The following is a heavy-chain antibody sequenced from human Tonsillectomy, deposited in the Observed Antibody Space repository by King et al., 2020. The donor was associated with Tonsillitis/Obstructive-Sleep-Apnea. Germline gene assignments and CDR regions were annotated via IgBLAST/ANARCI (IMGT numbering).Heavy chain of an antibody. J-gene: IGHJ3*02. CDR3: AHGDYDIWRGHYRAFDI. D-gene: IGHD3-3*01. V-gene: IGHV2-5*02. CDR2: IDWDDDK. CDR1: GFSLSTSGVG. Sequence: VTLKESGPTLVKPTQTLTLTCTFSGFSLSTSGVGVAWIRQPPGKALEWLALIDWDDDKRHSPFLKSRLTITKDTSKNQVVLTMTNMDPVDTATYYCAHGDYDIWRGHYRAFDIWGQGTMVTVSS.